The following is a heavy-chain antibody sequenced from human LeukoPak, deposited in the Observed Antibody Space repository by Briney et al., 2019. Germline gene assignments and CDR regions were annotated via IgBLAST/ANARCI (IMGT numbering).Heavy chain of an antibody. J-gene: IGHJ4*02. Sequence: PGGSLRLSCAASEFTFSSYWMSWVRQAPGKGPEWVANIKQHGSEKYYVDSVEGRFTISRDNAKNSLYLQMDSLRAEDTAVYYCARDSILRYYFDYWGQGTLVTVSS. CDR3: ARDSILRYYFDY. CDR2: IKQHGSEK. V-gene: IGHV3-7*05. CDR1: EFTFSSYW. D-gene: IGHD2-2*01.